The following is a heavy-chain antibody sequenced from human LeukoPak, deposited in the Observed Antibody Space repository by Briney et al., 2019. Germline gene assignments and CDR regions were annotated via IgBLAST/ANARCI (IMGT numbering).Heavy chain of an antibody. D-gene: IGHD4-17*01. CDR3: AKDLRYLDY. V-gene: IGHV3-23*01. CDR1: GFTFSDYY. J-gene: IGHJ4*02. CDR2: ISGSGGGT. Sequence: GGSLRLSCAASGFTFSDYYMSWIRQAPGKGLEWVSAISGSGGGTYYADSVKGRFTISRDNSKNTLYLQMNSLRAEDTAVYYCAKDLRYLDYWGQGALVTVSS.